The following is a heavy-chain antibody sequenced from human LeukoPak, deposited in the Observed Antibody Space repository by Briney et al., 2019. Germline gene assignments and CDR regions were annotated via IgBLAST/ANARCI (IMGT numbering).Heavy chain of an antibody. CDR2: ISGSGYTT. D-gene: IGHD2-2*01. Sequence: GGSLRLSCAASGFNFSTYAMNWVRQGPGKGLEWVATISGSGYTTYYADSVKGRFTISRDNSKNMLFLQMDSLRAEDTAVFFCARYCSSSTCQGSSYYFGMDVWGQGTTVTASS. CDR1: GFNFSTYA. J-gene: IGHJ6*02. CDR3: ARYCSSSTCQGSSYYFGMDV. V-gene: IGHV3-23*01.